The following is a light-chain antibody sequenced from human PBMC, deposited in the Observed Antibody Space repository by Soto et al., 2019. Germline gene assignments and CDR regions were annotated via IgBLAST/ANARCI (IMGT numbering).Light chain of an antibody. CDR1: SSNIGANYD. V-gene: IGLV1-40*01. J-gene: IGLJ1*01. CDR2: GNT. Sequence: QSVLTQPPSVSGAPGQRVTISCTGSSSNIGANYDVHWYQHRPGTAPKLLIFGNTNRPSGVPDRFSGSKSGTSASLAITGLQAEDEGDYYCQSYDSTLSARYVFGTGPRSPS. CDR3: QSYDSTLSARYV.